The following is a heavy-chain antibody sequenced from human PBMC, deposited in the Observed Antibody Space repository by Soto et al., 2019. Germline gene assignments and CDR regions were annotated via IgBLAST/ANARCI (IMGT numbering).Heavy chain of an antibody. CDR3: ARVRNAVADFDY. J-gene: IGHJ4*02. CDR1: GYTFTSYS. CDR2: INAGNGNT. D-gene: IGHD6-19*01. V-gene: IGHV1-3*01. Sequence: DSGKVSCEATGYTFTSYSVHWVRQAPGQRLEWMGWINAGNGNTEFSQKFQGRVTSTRDTSASTVYMELSSLRSEDTAVYYCARVRNAVADFDYWGQGTVVPVSS.